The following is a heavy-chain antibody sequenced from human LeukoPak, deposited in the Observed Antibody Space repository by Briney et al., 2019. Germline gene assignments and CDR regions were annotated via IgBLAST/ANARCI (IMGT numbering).Heavy chain of an antibody. CDR3: TRDVSTDTNYFDY. D-gene: IGHD3-3*01. CDR2: ISSSSYI. J-gene: IGHJ4*02. CDR1: GFTFSSYS. Sequence: GGSLRLSCTASGFTFSSYSMNWVRQAPGKGLEWVSSISSSSYIYYADSVKGRFTISRDNAKNSLYLQMNSLRAEDTAVYYCTRDVSTDTNYFDYWGQGTLVTVSS. V-gene: IGHV3-21*01.